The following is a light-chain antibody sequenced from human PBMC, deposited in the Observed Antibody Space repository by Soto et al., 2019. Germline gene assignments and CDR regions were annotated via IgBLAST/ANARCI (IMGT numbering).Light chain of an antibody. Sequence: QSVPTQPASVFGSPGQSITFSCTGSSSDVGGYNFVSWYQQHPGKAPKLMIYEVSSRPSGVSNRFSGSKSGNTASLTISGLQPEDEADYYCSSYTTSTTVVFGTGTKVTVL. CDR1: SSDVGGYNF. V-gene: IGLV2-14*03. CDR3: SSYTTSTTVV. J-gene: IGLJ1*01. CDR2: EVS.